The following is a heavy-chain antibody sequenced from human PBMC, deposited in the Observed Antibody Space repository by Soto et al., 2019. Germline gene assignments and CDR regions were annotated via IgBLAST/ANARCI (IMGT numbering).Heavy chain of an antibody. CDR2: IYSGGST. CDR3: ARDRIAVAGNPEYFQH. Sequence: EVPLVESGGGLVQPGGSLRLSCAASGFTVSSNHMSWVRQAPGKGLEWVSVIYSGGSTYYADSVKGRFTISRDNSKNTLYLQMNSLRAEDTAVYYCARDRIAVAGNPEYFQHWGQGTLVTVSS. V-gene: IGHV3-66*01. J-gene: IGHJ1*01. D-gene: IGHD6-19*01. CDR1: GFTVSSNH.